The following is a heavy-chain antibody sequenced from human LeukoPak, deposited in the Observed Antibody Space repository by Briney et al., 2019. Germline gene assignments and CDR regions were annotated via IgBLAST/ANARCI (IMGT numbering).Heavy chain of an antibody. D-gene: IGHD4/OR15-4a*01. CDR2: IGTAGER. V-gene: IGHV3-13*01. CDR1: GFTFSSYD. J-gene: IGHJ4*02. CDR3: ARRAGAYSHPYDY. Sequence: GGSLRLSCAASGFTFSSYDMHWVRQATGKGLQWVSGIGTAGERYYPGSVKGRFTISRENAKNSLYLQMNSLRAGDTAVYYCARRAGAYSHPYDYWGQGTLVTAPS.